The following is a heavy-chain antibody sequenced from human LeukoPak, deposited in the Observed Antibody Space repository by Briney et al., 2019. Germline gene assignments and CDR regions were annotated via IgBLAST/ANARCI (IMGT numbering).Heavy chain of an antibody. V-gene: IGHV3-9*01. Sequence: PGGSLRLSCAASGFTFDDYAMHWVRQAPGKGLEWVSGISWNSGSIGYADSVKGRFTISRDNAKNFLYLQMNSLRAEDTALYYCAKAYYYDSSGYYFDYWGQGTLVTVSS. D-gene: IGHD3-22*01. CDR2: ISWNSGSI. CDR1: GFTFDDYA. CDR3: AKAYYYDSSGYYFDY. J-gene: IGHJ4*02.